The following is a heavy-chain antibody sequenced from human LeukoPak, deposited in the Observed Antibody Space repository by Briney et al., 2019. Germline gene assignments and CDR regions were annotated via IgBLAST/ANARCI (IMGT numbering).Heavy chain of an antibody. CDR1: GFTFSSYS. CDR3: ARDPDDYGDYGEDY. D-gene: IGHD4-17*01. J-gene: IGHJ4*02. Sequence: GGSLRLSCAASGFTFSSYSMNWVRQAPGKGLEWVSSISSSSSYIYYADSVKGRFTNSRDNAKNSLYLQMNSLRAEDTAVYYCARDPDDYGDYGEDYWGQGTLVTVSS. V-gene: IGHV3-21*01. CDR2: ISSSSSYI.